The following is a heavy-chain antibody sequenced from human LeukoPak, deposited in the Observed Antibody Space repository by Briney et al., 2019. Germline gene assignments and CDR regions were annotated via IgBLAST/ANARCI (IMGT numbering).Heavy chain of an antibody. CDR1: GFTFSSYG. D-gene: IGHD2-2*01. Sequence: GRSLRLSCAASGFTFSSYGMHWVRQAPGEGLEWVAVISYDGSNKYYADSVKGRFTISRDNSKNTLYLQMNSLRAEDTAVYYCAKSRGVVPAAPLGYWGQGTLVTVSS. V-gene: IGHV3-30*18. J-gene: IGHJ4*02. CDR2: ISYDGSNK. CDR3: AKSRGVVPAAPLGY.